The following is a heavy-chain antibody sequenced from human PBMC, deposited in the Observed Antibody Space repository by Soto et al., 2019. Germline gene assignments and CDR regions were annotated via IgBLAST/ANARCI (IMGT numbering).Heavy chain of an antibody. CDR1: GGSISSSSYY. CDR2: IYYSGST. D-gene: IGHD2-21*02. CDR3: ASAFITVVTPDYYYYYGMDV. J-gene: IGHJ6*02. V-gene: IGHV4-39*01. Sequence: PSETLSLTCTVSGGSISSSSYYWGWIRQPPGKGLEWIGSIYYSGSTYYNPSLKSRVTISVDTSKNQFSLKLSSVTAADTAVYYCASAFITVVTPDYYYYYGMDVWGQGTTVTVSS.